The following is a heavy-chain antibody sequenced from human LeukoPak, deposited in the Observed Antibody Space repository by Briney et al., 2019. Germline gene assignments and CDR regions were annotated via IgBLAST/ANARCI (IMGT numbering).Heavy chain of an antibody. Sequence: GGSLRLSCAASGINFRSLAMTWVRQAPGKGLEWVSSISGSGATTYYADSVKGRFTISRDNSKNTLFLQMNSLRAEDTALYYCAKDNPYSGYDGRDYWGQGTLVTVSS. D-gene: IGHD5-12*01. CDR3: AKDNPYSGYDGRDY. CDR1: GINFRSLA. J-gene: IGHJ4*02. CDR2: ISGSGATT. V-gene: IGHV3-23*01.